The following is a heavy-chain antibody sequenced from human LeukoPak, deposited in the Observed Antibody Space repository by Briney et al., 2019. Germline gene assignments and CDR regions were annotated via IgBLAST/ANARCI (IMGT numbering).Heavy chain of an antibody. CDR1: GFTFSTYA. CDR2: IKQDGSEK. Sequence: GGSLRLSCAASGFTFSTYAMSWVRQAPGKGLEWVANIKQDGSEKYYVDSVKGRFTISRDNAKNSLYLQMNSLRAEDTAVYYCASLGDYDTDYWGQGTLVTVSS. D-gene: IGHD3-16*01. J-gene: IGHJ4*02. CDR3: ASLGDYDTDY. V-gene: IGHV3-7*01.